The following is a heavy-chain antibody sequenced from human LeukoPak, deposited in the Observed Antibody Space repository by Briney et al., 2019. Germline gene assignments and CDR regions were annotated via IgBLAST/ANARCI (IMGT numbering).Heavy chain of an antibody. CDR2: IWYDGSNK. Sequence: GGSLRLSCAASGFTFSSYGMHWVRQAPGKGLEWVAVIWYDGSNKYYADSVKGRFTISRDNSKNTLYLQMNSLRAEDTAVYYCARGYCSGGSCYPHFDYWGQGTLVTVSS. CDR3: ARGYCSGGSCYPHFDY. D-gene: IGHD2-15*01. V-gene: IGHV3-33*01. J-gene: IGHJ4*02. CDR1: GFTFSSYG.